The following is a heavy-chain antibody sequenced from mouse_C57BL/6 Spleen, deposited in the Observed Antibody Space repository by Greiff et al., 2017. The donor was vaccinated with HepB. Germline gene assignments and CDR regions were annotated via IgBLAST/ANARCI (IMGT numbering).Heavy chain of an antibody. J-gene: IGHJ1*03. CDR1: GYTFTSYW. Sequence: VQLQQSGAELVMPGASVKLSCKASGYTFTSYWMHWVKQRPGQGLEWIGEIDPSDSYTNYNQKFKGKSTLTVDKSSSTAYMQLSSLTSEDSAVYYCARGYYYGRGGYFDVWGTGTTVTVSS. D-gene: IGHD1-1*01. CDR2: IDPSDSYT. CDR3: ARGYYYGRGGYFDV. V-gene: IGHV1-69*01.